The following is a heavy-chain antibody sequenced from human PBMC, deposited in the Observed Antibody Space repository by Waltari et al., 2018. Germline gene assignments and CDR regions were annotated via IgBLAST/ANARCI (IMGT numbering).Heavy chain of an antibody. CDR3: ARHTEDDNGDD. CDR2: VRPDNSDT. V-gene: IGHV5-51*01. Sequence: QLVQSGTDVKKPGESLKISCKPSGYSFNTYWLGWVRQLPGKGREWMGIVRPDNSDTRYSPSFRGQVTISADKSSSIAYLQWSSLKASDTAIYYCARHTEDDNGDDWGQGTLVTVSS. CDR1: GYSFNTYW. J-gene: IGHJ4*02. D-gene: IGHD1-1*01.